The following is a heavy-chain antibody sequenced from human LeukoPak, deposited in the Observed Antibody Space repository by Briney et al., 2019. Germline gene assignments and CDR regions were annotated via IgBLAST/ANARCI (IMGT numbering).Heavy chain of an antibody. J-gene: IGHJ4*02. Sequence: SGKVSCKASGGTFSSYAISWVRQAPGQGLEWMGGIIPIFGTANYAQKFQGRVTITADKSTSTAYMELRRLKSEDTDVYYCERHDIYYYDSSGYFHYWGQGTLVTVSS. CDR2: IIPIFGTA. CDR1: GGTFSSYA. V-gene: IGHV1-69*06. D-gene: IGHD3-22*01. CDR3: ERHDIYYYDSSGYFHY.